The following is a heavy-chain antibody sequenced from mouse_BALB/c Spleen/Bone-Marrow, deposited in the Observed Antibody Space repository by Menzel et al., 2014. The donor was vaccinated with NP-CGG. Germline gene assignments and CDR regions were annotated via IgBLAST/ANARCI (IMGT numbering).Heavy chain of an antibody. V-gene: IGHV7-3*02. CDR2: IRNKANGYTT. Sequence: EVKLMDSGGGLVQPGGSLILSCATSGFTFTDYYMSWVRQPPGKALEWLGFIRNKANGYTTEYSASVKGRFTISRDNSQSILYLQMNTLRAEDSATYYCARDGYDDYWGQGTTLTVSS. CDR3: ARDGYDDY. J-gene: IGHJ2*01. CDR1: GFTFTDYY. D-gene: IGHD2-2*01.